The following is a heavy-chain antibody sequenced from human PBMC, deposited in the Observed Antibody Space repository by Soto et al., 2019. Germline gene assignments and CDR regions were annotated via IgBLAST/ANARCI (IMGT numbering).Heavy chain of an antibody. CDR1: GFTFNGSA. V-gene: IGHV3-73*01. CDR2: IRSKANSYAT. J-gene: IGHJ4*02. CDR3: TRANWNYVFGIDY. D-gene: IGHD1-7*01. Sequence: PGGSLKLSCAASGFTFNGSAMHWVRQASGKGLEWVGRIRSKANSYATAYAASVKGRFTISRDDSKNTAYLQMNSLKTEDTAVYYCTRANWNYVFGIDYWGQGTLVTVSS.